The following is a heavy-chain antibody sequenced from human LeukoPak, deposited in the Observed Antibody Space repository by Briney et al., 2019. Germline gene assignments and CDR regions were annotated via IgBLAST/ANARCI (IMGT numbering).Heavy chain of an antibody. J-gene: IGHJ4*02. V-gene: IGHV1-69*05. CDR2: IIPIFGTA. Sequence: ASVKVSCKASGGTFSSYAICWVRQAPGQGLEWMGRIIPIFGTANYAQKLQGRVTITTDESTSTAYMELSSLRSEDTAVYYCSRGITMTLTPWKGNGNGYYFEYWGQGTLVTVSS. CDR3: SRGITMTLTPWKGNGNGYYFEY. CDR1: GGTFSSYA. D-gene: IGHD3-22*01.